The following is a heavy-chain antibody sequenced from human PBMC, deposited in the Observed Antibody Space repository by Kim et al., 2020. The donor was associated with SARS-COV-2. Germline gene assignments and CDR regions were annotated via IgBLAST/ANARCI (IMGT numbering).Heavy chain of an antibody. J-gene: IGHJ3*02. CDR2: INGNGSTT. Sequence: GGSLRLSCATSGFTLSIYRMNWVRQAPGKGLEWVSHINGNGSTTKHADSVKGRFTISRDNAKNSLYLQMNSLRAEDTALYYCAREKHWSFDIWGQGTMVTVSS. CDR1: GFTLSIYR. CDR3: AREKHWSFDI. D-gene: IGHD3-3*01. V-gene: IGHV3-48*04.